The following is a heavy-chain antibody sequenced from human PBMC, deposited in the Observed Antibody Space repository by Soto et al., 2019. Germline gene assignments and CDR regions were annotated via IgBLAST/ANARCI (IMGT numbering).Heavy chain of an antibody. CDR2: ISYDGSNK. J-gene: IGHJ3*02. CDR1: GFTFSNYA. D-gene: IGHD2-8*01. Sequence: QVQLVESGGGVVQPGTSLRLSCAASGFTFSNYAMHWVRQAPGKGLEWVAVISYDGSNKYYGDSGKGRFTISRDNSKKTLYLQMSSLRSEDTAVYYCATLHMVYVGFAVLDIWGQGTVVTVSS. CDR3: ATLHMVYVGFAVLDI. V-gene: IGHV3-30*03.